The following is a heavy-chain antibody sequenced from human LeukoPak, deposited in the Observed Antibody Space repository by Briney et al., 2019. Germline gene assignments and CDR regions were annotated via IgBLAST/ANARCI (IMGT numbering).Heavy chain of an antibody. Sequence: SETLSLTCTVSGGSLSSSSYYWGWIRQPPGKELEWIGYIYYSGSTYYNPSLKSRVTISVDTSKSQFSLKLSSVTAADTAVYYCASAMTTVTTQWFDPWGQGTLVTVSS. CDR3: ASAMTTVTTQWFDP. CDR1: GGSLSSSSYY. V-gene: IGHV4-39*01. CDR2: IYYSGST. D-gene: IGHD4-17*01. J-gene: IGHJ5*02.